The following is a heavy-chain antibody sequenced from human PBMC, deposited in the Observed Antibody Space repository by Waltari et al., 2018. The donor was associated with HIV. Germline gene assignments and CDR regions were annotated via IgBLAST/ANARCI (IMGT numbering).Heavy chain of an antibody. J-gene: IGHJ4*02. Sequence: EVQLLESGGGLVQPGGSLRLSCAASGLPFSTSAMTGVRTAPGKGLEWVSVISGSRRSTYYADSVKGRFTISRDNPKNTLYLQMNSLRAEDTAVYYCAKDILNNSGVDYWGQGTLVTVSS. CDR2: ISGSRRST. V-gene: IGHV3-23*01. CDR3: AKDILNNSGVDY. CDR1: GLPFSTSA. D-gene: IGHD6-19*01.